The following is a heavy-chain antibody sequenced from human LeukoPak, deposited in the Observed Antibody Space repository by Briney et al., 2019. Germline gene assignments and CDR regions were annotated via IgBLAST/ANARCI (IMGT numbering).Heavy chain of an antibody. J-gene: IGHJ4*02. CDR2: IRYDGSNK. V-gene: IGHV3-30*02. D-gene: IGHD4-17*01. CDR3: AKGEPDYGDYNLLLH. CDR1: GFTFSSYG. Sequence: GGSLRLSCAASGFTFSSYGMHWVRQAPGKGLEGVAFIRYDGSNKYYADSVKGRFTISRDNSKNTLYLQMNRLRAEDTAVYYCAKGEPDYGDYNLLLHWGQGTLVTVSS.